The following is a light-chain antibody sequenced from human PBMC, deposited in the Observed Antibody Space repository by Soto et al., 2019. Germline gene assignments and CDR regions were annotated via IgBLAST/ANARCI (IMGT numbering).Light chain of an antibody. CDR3: CSYTSSSTPVV. CDR1: SSDVGGYNY. Sequence: QSALTQPASVSGSPGQSITISCTGTSSDVGGYNYVSWYQHHPGQAPKLMIYDVSNRPSGVSNRFSGSKSGNTASLTISGLQAEDEADYYCCSYTSSSTPVVFGGGTKRTVL. V-gene: IGLV2-14*03. CDR2: DVS. J-gene: IGLJ2*01.